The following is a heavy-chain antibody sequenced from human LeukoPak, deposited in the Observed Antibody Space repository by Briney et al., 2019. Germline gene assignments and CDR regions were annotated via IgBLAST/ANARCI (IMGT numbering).Heavy chain of an antibody. J-gene: IGHJ4*02. CDR2: ISGSGDTT. CDR1: GFTYSVYA. D-gene: IGHD6-13*01. V-gene: IGHV3-23*01. Sequence: GGSLRLSCAVSGFTYSVYAMSWVRQAPGKGLEWVSTISGSGDTTYSADSVKGRFTISRDNSKNTLYLQMNSLRAEDTAVYYCAKPPRPAAAAGTSIFDYWGQGNLVTVSS. CDR3: AKPPRPAAAAGTSIFDY.